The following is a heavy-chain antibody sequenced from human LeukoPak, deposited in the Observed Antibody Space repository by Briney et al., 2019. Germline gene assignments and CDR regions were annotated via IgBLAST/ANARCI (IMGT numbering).Heavy chain of an antibody. J-gene: IGHJ4*02. D-gene: IGHD3-22*01. CDR2: IYHSGST. CDR1: GYSISSGYY. V-gene: IGHV4-38-2*02. CDR3: ARVSPYYYDSSGYFDY. Sequence: SETLSLTCTVSGYSISSGYYWGWIRQPPGKGLEWIGSIYHSGSTYYNPSLKSRVTISVDKSKNQFSLKLSSVTAADTAVYYCARVSPYYYDSSGYFDYWGQGTLVTVSS.